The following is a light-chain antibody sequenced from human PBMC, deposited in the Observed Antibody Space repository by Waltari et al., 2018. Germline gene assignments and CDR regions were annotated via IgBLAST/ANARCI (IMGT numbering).Light chain of an antibody. V-gene: IGKV4-1*01. CDR1: QSFLYSANNKNY. CDR2: WAS. J-gene: IGKJ2*03. Sequence: DIVMTQSPDSLAVSLGERATINCKSSQSFLYSANNKNYLAWYQQKPGQPPRLLIYWASTRNSGVPDRFSGSGSGTDFTLTISSLQAEDVAVYYCQQYYSSPYSFGQGTKLGIK. CDR3: QQYYSSPYS.